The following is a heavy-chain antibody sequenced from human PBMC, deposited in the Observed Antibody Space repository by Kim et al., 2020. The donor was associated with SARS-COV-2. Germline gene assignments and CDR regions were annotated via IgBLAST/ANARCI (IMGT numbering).Heavy chain of an antibody. CDR3: AKDVGPGVGAIGY. J-gene: IGHJ4*02. CDR2: ISRDGGHI. Sequence: GGSLRLSCKTSGFTFSDYAMHWVRQRPEKGLEWVSGISRDGGHIEYADYVRGRSSISRDNAKNSLYLQMSSLRLEDTGLYYCAKDVGPGVGAIGYGGQGNLVTVSS. CDR1: GFTFSDYA. D-gene: IGHD1-26*01. V-gene: IGHV3-9*01.